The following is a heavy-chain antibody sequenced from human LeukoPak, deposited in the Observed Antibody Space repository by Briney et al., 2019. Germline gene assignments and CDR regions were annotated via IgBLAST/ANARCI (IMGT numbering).Heavy chain of an antibody. CDR2: TYYRSKWYD. CDR3: ARRTYCSGGSCYDGNWRYAFDI. Sequence: SQTLSLTCAISGDSVSSNSSAWNWIRQSPSRGLEWLGRTYYRSKWYDDYALSVKSRVTINPDTSKNQFSLHLNSVTPEDTAVYYCARRTYCSGGSCYDGNWRYAFDIWGQGTMVTVSS. D-gene: IGHD2-15*01. CDR1: GDSVSSNSSA. V-gene: IGHV6-1*01. J-gene: IGHJ3*02.